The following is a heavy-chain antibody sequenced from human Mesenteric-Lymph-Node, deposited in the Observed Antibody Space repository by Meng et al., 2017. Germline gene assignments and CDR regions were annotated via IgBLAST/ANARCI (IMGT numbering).Heavy chain of an antibody. CDR2: IYHSGRT. CDR1: VGSIRYDQW. V-gene: IGHV4-4*02. J-gene: IGHJ4*02. CDR3: TTLYGDSIS. Sequence: EAGPGPVKPSGARARACDVSVGSIRYDQWWSWVRQAPGKGLEWIGEIYHSGRTNYKPAVKSRVSMSVDKSQNHFSLRLSSVTAADTAVYYCTTLYGDSISWGQGTLVTVSS. D-gene: IGHD4-17*01.